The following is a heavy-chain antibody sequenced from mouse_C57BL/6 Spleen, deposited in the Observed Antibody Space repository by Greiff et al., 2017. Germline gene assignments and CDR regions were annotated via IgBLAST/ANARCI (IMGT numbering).Heavy chain of an antibody. CDR2: IDPSDSYT. Sequence: QVQLQQPGAELVRPGTSVKLSCKASGYTFTSYWMHWVQQRPGQGLEWIGVIDPSDSYTNYNQKFKGKATLTVDTSSSTAYMQLSSLTSEDSAVXYCARRGAESNYDYWGQGTTLTVSS. J-gene: IGHJ2*01. V-gene: IGHV1-59*01. CDR1: GYTFTSYW. D-gene: IGHD5-1*01. CDR3: ARRGAESNYDY.